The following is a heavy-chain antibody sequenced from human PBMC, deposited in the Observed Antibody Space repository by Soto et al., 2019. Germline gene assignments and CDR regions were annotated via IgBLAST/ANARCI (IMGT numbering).Heavy chain of an antibody. J-gene: IGHJ5*02. CDR1: GYTFTSYG. CDR3: ASFKVGAKYWFDP. Sequence: QVQLVQSGAEVKKPGASVKVSCKASGYTFTSYGISWVRQAPGQGLEWMGWISAYNGNTNYAQKLQGRVTMTTDTSPSTAYMEPRSLRSDDTAVDYCASFKVGAKYWFDPWGQGTLVTVSS. V-gene: IGHV1-18*01. D-gene: IGHD1-26*01. CDR2: ISAYNGNT.